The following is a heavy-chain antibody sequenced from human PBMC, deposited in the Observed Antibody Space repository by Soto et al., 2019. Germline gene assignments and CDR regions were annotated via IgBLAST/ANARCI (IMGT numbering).Heavy chain of an antibody. CDR2: IAVGSGYT. Sequence: SVKVSCKASGFTFTSSAFQWVRQARGQRLEWIGWIAVGSGYTNYAQRFQDRVTLSRDMSTATTYMELSRLTSEDTAIYYCAADATAWHQMVPSDYWGQGTLVTVSS. CDR3: AADATAWHQMVPSDY. CDR1: GFTFTSSA. V-gene: IGHV1-58*01. D-gene: IGHD2-8*01. J-gene: IGHJ4*02.